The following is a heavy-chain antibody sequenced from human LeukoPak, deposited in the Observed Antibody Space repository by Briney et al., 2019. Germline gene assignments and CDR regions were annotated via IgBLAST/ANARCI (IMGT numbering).Heavy chain of an antibody. V-gene: IGHV1-18*01. Sequence: ASVKVSCKASGYTFTSYGITWVRQAPGQGLEWMGWISPSTGDTVSAQKLQDRVTMTTDTSTSTAFMELRSLRFDDTAVYFCARAPSGTAFGPGDYWGQGTLGTVSS. CDR2: ISPSTGDT. CDR3: ARAPSGTAFGPGDY. D-gene: IGHD3-3*02. CDR1: GYTFTSYG. J-gene: IGHJ4*02.